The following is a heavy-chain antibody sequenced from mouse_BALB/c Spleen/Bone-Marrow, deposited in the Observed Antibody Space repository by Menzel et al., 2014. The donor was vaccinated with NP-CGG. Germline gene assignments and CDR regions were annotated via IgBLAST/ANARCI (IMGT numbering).Heavy chain of an antibody. J-gene: IGHJ3*01. D-gene: IGHD2-1*01. CDR1: GFTFSSFG. CDR2: ISSGSSTI. CDR3: ARGGNFAWFAY. Sequence: VTLMESGGGLVQPGGSRKLSCAASGFTFSSFGMHWVRQAPEKGLEWVAYISSGSSTIYYADTVTGRFTISRDNPKXTLFLQMTSLRSEDTAMYYCARGGNFAWFAYWGQGTLVTVSA. V-gene: IGHV5-17*02.